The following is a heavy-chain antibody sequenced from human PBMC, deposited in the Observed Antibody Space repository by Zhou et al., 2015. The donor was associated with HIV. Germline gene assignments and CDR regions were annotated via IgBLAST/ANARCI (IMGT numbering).Heavy chain of an antibody. D-gene: IGHD5-12*01. CDR1: GGTFSSYA. J-gene: IGHJ5*02. CDR3: ASHRGGYSGYDAAPDNWFDP. V-gene: IGHV1-69*01. Sequence: QVQLVQSGAEVKKPGSSVKVSCKASGGTFSSYAISWVRQAPGQGLEWMGGIIPIFGTANYAQKFQGRVTITADESTSTAYMELSSLRSEDTAVYYCASHRGGYSGYDAAPDNWFDPWGQGTLVTVSS. CDR2: IIPIFGTA.